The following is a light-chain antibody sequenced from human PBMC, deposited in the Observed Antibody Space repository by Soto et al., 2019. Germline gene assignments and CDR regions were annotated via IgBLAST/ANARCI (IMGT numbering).Light chain of an antibody. CDR3: QSYDNNVWV. CDR1: SGSIGSNY. Sequence: NFMLTQPHSVSESPGKTVTISCTRSSGSIGSNYVQWYQQRPGSAPTTVIYEDTQRPSGVPARFSGSIDSSSNSASLTISGLKTEDEADYYCQSYDNNVWVFGGGTQLTVL. J-gene: IGLJ3*02. V-gene: IGLV6-57*04. CDR2: EDT.